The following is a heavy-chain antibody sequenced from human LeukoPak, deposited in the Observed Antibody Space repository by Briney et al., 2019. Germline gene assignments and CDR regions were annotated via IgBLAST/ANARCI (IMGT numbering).Heavy chain of an antibody. V-gene: IGHV3-21*01. CDR3: ARVPIAVAAYNWFDP. CDR2: ISSSSSYI. CDR1: GFPFSDFA. J-gene: IGHJ5*02. Sequence: GGSLRLSCAASGFPFSDFAMNWVRQAPGKGLEWVSSISSSSSYIYYADSVKGRFTISRDNAKNSLYLQMNSLRAEDTAVYYCARVPIAVAAYNWFDPWGQGTLVTVSS. D-gene: IGHD6-19*01.